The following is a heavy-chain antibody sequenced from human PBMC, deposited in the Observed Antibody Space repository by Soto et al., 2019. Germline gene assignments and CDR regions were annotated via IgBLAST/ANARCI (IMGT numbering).Heavy chain of an antibody. D-gene: IGHD3-22*01. J-gene: IGHJ4*02. CDR3: AKSDYYDTSGYPPDY. CDR1: GFTFSSYW. Sequence: GGSLSLSCAASGFTFSSYWMSWVRQAPGKGLEWVANIKQDGSEKYYVDSVKGRFTISRDNAKNSLYLQMNSLRAEDTAVYYCAKSDYYDTSGYPPDYWGQGTLVTVSS. CDR2: IKQDGSEK. V-gene: IGHV3-7*02.